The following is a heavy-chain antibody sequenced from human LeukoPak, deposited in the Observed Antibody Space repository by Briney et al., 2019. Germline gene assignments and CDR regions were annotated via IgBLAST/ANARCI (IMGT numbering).Heavy chain of an antibody. J-gene: IGHJ4*02. D-gene: IGHD5-12*01. V-gene: IGHV3-30-3*01. CDR3: AKGRGYELPLDN. Sequence: GGSLRLSCTASGFTFSTYVIHWVRQAPGKGLEWVAVMSYDGSNENYLDSVKGRFTISRDNAKNSLYLQMNSLRAEDTALYYCAKGRGYELPLDNWGQGTLVTVSS. CDR1: GFTFSTYV. CDR2: MSYDGSNE.